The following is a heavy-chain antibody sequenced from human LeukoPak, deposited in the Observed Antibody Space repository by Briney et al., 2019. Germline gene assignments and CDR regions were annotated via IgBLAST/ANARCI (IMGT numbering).Heavy chain of an antibody. CDR1: GFTFSNAW. J-gene: IGHJ5*02. CDR3: VKDTYSSSWYWFDP. CDR2: ISSNGHST. Sequence: GGSLRLSCAASGFTFSNAWMSWVRQAPGKGLEHVSAISSNGHSTYYVDSVKGRFTISRDSSENTLYLQMSSLRVEDTAVYYCVKDTYSSSWYWFDPWGQGTLVTVSS. D-gene: IGHD6-13*01. V-gene: IGHV3-64D*06.